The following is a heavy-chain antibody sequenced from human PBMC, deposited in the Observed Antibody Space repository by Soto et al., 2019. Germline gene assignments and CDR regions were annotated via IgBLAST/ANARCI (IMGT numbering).Heavy chain of an antibody. CDR2: IYYSGSA. D-gene: IGHD2-2*01. V-gene: IGHV4-59*08. Sequence: SETLSLTCTVSGGSITGYYWSWIRQPPGKGLEWIGYIYYSGSAKYNPSLKTRVTISVDTSESQFSLKLTSVTAADTAMYYFARLGCSSAGCFKGMAYYFDFWGQGILVTVSS. CDR1: GGSITGYY. CDR3: ARLGCSSAGCFKGMAYYFDF. J-gene: IGHJ4*02.